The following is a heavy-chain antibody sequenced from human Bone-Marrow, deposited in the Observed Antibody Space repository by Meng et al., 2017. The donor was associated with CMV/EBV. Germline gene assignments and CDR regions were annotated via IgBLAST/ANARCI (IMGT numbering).Heavy chain of an antibody. Sequence: GGSLRLSCVASGFTFSDYYMSWIRQAPGKGLEWVSYISSSGSTIYYADSVKGRFTISRDNAKNSLYLQMNSLRAEDTAVYYCARGVRYCSSTSCLWFDYWGQGTLVTVSS. D-gene: IGHD2-2*01. CDR2: ISSSGSTI. CDR1: GFTFSDYY. V-gene: IGHV3-11*01. J-gene: IGHJ4*02. CDR3: ARGVRYCSSTSCLWFDY.